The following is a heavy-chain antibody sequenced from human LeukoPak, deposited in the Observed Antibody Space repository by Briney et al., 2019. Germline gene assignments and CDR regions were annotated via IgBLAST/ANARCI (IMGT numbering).Heavy chain of an antibody. CDR3: ARDGGSSI. CDR1: GYTFTGYY. CDR2: IIPIFGTA. D-gene: IGHD2-15*01. V-gene: IGHV1-69*13. J-gene: IGHJ3*02. Sequence: SVKVSCKASGYTFTGYYMHWVRQAPGQGLEWMGGIIPIFGTANYAQKFQGRVTITADESTSTAYMELSSLRSEDTAVYYCARDGGSSIWGQGTMVTVSS.